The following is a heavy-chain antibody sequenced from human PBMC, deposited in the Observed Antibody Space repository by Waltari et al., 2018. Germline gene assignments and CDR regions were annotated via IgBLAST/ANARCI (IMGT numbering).Heavy chain of an antibody. Sequence: LRQMPGKGLEWMGIIYPGDSDTRYSPSFQGQVTISADKSISTAYLQWSSLKASDTAMYYCARQEGIVTGTTIYYYYGMDVWGQGTTVTVSS. J-gene: IGHJ6*02. CDR2: IYPGDSDT. D-gene: IGHD1-20*01. CDR3: ARQEGIVTGTTIYYYYGMDV. V-gene: IGHV5-51*01.